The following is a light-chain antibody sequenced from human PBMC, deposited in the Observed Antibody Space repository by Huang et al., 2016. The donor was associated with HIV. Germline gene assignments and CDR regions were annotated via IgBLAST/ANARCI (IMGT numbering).Light chain of an antibody. J-gene: IGKJ2*01. CDR1: QSISSW. CDR2: DAS. CDR3: QQYNSYPYT. Sequence: DIQMTQSPSTLSAFVGDRVTIPCRASQSISSWLAWYQQKPGKAPKLLIYDASSLQSGVPSRFSGSGSGTEFTLTISSLQPDNFATYYCQQYNSYPYTFGQGTKLEIK. V-gene: IGKV1-5*01.